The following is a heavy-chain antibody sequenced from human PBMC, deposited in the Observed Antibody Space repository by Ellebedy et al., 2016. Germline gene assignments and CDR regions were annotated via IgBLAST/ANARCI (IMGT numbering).Heavy chain of an antibody. CDR2: ISYDGSNK. D-gene: IGHD3-10*01. CDR1: GFTFSSYG. J-gene: IGHJ6*02. CDR3: AKDKLWFGELLYLRNNGMDV. Sequence: GESLKISCAASGFTFSSYGMHWVRQAPGKGLEWVAVISYDGSNKYYADSVKGRFTISRDNSKNTLYLQMNSLRAEDTAVYYCAKDKLWFGELLYLRNNGMDVWGQGTTVTVSS. V-gene: IGHV3-30*18.